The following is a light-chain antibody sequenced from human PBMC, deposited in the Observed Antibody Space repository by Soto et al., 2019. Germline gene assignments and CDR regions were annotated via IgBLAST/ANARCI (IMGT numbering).Light chain of an antibody. J-gene: IGLJ1*01. CDR3: CSYTGTYAFYV. CDR1: SSDVGGYYY. V-gene: IGLV2-11*01. CDR2: DVN. Sequence: HSALTQPPSASGSPGQSVAISCPGTSSDVGGYYYVSWYQQHPGKAPKLMIYDVNKRPSGVPDRFSASKSGITASLTISGLQAEDEADYYCCSYTGTYAFYVFGTGNKVTVL.